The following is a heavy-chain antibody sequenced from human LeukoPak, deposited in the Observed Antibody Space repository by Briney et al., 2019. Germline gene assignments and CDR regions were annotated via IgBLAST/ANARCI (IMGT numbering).Heavy chain of an antibody. Sequence: KPSETLPLTCTVSGGSISSYYWSWLRQPPGKGLEWIGYIYYSGSTNYNPSLKSRVTISVDTSKNQFSLKLSSVTAADTAVYYCARGSMITFGGVIVPFDYWGQGTLVTVSS. J-gene: IGHJ4*02. V-gene: IGHV4-59*01. D-gene: IGHD3-16*02. CDR3: ARGSMITFGGVIVPFDY. CDR2: IYYSGST. CDR1: GGSISSYY.